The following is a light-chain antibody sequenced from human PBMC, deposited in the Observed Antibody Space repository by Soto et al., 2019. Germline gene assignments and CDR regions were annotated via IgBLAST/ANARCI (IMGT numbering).Light chain of an antibody. J-gene: IGKJ4*01. V-gene: IGKV1-39*01. CDR2: DAS. CDR3: QQSYSTPLT. CDR1: QKIRSN. Sequence: IRRRQPPPPLSASLGDRVTFTAGPSQKIRSNLNWYQHKLGEAPKLLIYDASNLQGGVPSRFSGSGSGTYFTLTISSLQPEDFATYYCQQSYSTPLTFGGGTKVEIK.